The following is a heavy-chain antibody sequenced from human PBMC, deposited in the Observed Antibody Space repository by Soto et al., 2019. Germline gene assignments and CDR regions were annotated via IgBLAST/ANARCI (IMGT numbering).Heavy chain of an antibody. CDR2: ISAYNGNT. CDR3: ARVRDIVVVVAATLDP. D-gene: IGHD2-15*01. V-gene: IGHV1-18*01. CDR1: GYTFTSYG. J-gene: IGHJ5*02. Sequence: GASVKVSCKASGYTFTSYGISWVRQAPGQGLEWMGWISAYNGNTNYAQKLQGRVTMTTDTSTSTAYMELRSLRSDDTAVYYCARVRDIVVVVAATLDPWGQGTLVTVSS.